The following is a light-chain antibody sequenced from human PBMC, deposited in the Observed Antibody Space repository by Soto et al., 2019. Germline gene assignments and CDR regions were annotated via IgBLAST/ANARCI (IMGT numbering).Light chain of an antibody. CDR3: QQYGTSPLT. CDR2: GAS. CDR1: QSVSSSY. V-gene: IGKV3-20*01. J-gene: IGKJ4*01. Sequence: EIVLTQSPGTLSLSPGERATLSCRASQSVSSSYFAWYQQKPGQAPRLLIYGASNSATGIPERFSGSGSATDFALTISRLEPEDFAVYYCQQYGTSPLTFGGGTNVEIK.